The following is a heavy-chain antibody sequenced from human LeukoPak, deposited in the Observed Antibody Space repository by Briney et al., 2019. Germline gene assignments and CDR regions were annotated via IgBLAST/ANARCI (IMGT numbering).Heavy chain of an antibody. D-gene: IGHD3-10*01. Sequence: GGSLRLSCAASGFTFSSFALSWVRQAPGKGLEWVSAITATSSSTHDADSVQGRFTISRDNSKNTLYLQMNSLRPEDTAIYYCAKLFESGTYNNFFHYWGQGTLVTVFS. V-gene: IGHV3-23*01. J-gene: IGHJ4*02. CDR2: ITATSSST. CDR3: AKLFESGTYNNFFHY. CDR1: GFTFSSFA.